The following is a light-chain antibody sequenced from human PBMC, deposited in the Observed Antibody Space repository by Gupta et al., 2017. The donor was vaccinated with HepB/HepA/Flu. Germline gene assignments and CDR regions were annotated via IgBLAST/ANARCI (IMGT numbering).Light chain of an antibody. CDR1: SSDVGNYNL. CDR3: CSYAGSNSHVV. CDR2: EVN. V-gene: IGLV2-23*02. J-gene: IGLJ2*01. Sequence: PGQSITISCTGTSSDVGNYNLVSWYQQHPDKAPQLMIYEVNKRPSGISNRFSVSKSGNTASLTISGLQAEDEADYYCCSYAGSNSHVVFGGGTKLTVL.